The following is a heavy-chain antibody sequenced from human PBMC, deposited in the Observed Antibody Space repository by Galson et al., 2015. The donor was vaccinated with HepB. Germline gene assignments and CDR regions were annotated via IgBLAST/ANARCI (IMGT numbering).Heavy chain of an antibody. D-gene: IGHD3-10*01. V-gene: IGHV3-23*01. CDR2: VGDNSISK. CDR1: GFTFSKYA. J-gene: IGHJ4*02. CDR3: SEEHPMEGAH. Sequence: LRLSCAASGFTFSKYAMSWARQAPGKGLEWVSSVGDNSISKFYIDSVKGRFTISRDNSKNTVYLEMNSLGPDDTAVYYCSEEHPMEGAHWGQGTLVTVSS.